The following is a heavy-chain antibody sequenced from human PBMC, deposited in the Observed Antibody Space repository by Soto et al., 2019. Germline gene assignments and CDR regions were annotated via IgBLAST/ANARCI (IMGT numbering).Heavy chain of an antibody. CDR2: IYYSGST. Sequence: SETLSLTCTVSGGSVSSGSYYWGWIRQPPGKGLEWIGSIYYSGSTYYNPSLKSRVTISVDTSKNQFSLKLGSVTAADTAVYYCASPGRYYYGSGSYFPFDYWGQGTLVTVSS. J-gene: IGHJ4*02. D-gene: IGHD3-10*01. CDR1: GGSVSSGSYY. CDR3: ASPGRYYYGSGSYFPFDY. V-gene: IGHV4-39*01.